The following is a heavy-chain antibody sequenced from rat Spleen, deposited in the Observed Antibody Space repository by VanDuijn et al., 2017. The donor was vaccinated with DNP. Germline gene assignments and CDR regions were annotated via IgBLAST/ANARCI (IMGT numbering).Heavy chain of an antibody. CDR3: TRTYSY. CDR2: ISTGGGNT. V-gene: IGHV5-31*01. D-gene: IGHD1-9*01. CDR1: GFIFSNYW. J-gene: IGHJ2*01. Sequence: EVQLVESGGGPVQPGRSLKLSCVASGFIFSNYWMTWIRQAPGKGLEWVASISTGGGNTYYRDSVKGRFTISRDNAKSTLYLQMDSLRSEDTATYYCTRTYSYWGQGVMVTVSS.